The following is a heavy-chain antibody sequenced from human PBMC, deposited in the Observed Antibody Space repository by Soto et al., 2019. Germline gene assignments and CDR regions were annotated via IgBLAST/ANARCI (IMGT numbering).Heavy chain of an antibody. V-gene: IGHV5-51*01. J-gene: IGHJ6*02. D-gene: IGHD3-10*01. Sequence: PGESLKISCKGSGYSFTSYWIGWVRQMPGKGLEWMGIIYPGDSDTRYSPSFQGQVTISADKSISTAYLQWSSLKASDTAMYYCARGGVGELLHDYYYGMDVWGQGTTVTVSS. CDR2: IYPGDSDT. CDR1: GYSFTSYW. CDR3: ARGGVGELLHDYYYGMDV.